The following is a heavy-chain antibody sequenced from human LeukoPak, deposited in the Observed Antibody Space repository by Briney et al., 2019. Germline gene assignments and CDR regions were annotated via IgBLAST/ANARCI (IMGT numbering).Heavy chain of an antibody. D-gene: IGHD6-13*01. CDR3: ARENPCIAAANSPNPPCGMDV. J-gene: IGHJ6*02. CDR1: GGPFSGYY. Sequence: SETLSLTCAVYGGPFSGYYWSWIRQPPEKGLEWIGEIDHSGSTNYNPSLKSRVTISVDTSKKQFSLKLTSVTAADTAVYYCARENPCIAAANSPNPPCGMDVWGQGTTVTVSS. CDR2: IDHSGST. V-gene: IGHV4-34*01.